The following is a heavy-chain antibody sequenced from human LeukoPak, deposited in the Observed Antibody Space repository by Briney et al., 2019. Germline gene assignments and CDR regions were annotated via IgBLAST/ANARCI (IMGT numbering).Heavy chain of an antibody. J-gene: IGHJ4*02. CDR2: IGGSGTRT. D-gene: IGHD3-3*01. CDR3: AKVLKSGYYNELDY. Sequence: QLGGSLRLSCAASGFTFSSYGMSWVRQALGKGLEWVSGIGGSGTRTYYADSVKGRFTISRDNSKNTLSLQMNSLRAEDTAVYYCAKVLKSGYYNELDYWGQGTLVTVSS. V-gene: IGHV3-23*01. CDR1: GFTFSSYG.